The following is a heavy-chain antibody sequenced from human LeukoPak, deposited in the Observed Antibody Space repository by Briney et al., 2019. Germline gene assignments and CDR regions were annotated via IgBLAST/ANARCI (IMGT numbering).Heavy chain of an antibody. CDR1: GFTFSSYA. CDR2: LSGSGGST. D-gene: IGHD3-10*01. Sequence: PGGSLRLSCAAPGFTFSSYAMSWVRQAPGKGLECVSALSGSGGSTYYADSVKGRFTSSRDNSKNTLYLQMNSLRAEDTAVYYCAKERGSFDYWGQGTLVTVSS. J-gene: IGHJ4*02. V-gene: IGHV3-23*01. CDR3: AKERGSFDY.